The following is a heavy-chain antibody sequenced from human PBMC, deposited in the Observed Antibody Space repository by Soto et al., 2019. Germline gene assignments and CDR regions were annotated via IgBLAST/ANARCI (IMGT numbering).Heavy chain of an antibody. CDR1: GDTFTSYY. V-gene: IGHV1-46*01. D-gene: IGHD2-21*01. CDR2: INPSGGST. J-gene: IGHJ4*02. CDR3: ARELRGPDYFDY. Sequence: GASVKVSCKSSGDTFTSYYMHCVRQAPGQGLEWMGIINPSGGSTSYAQKFQGRVTMTRDTSASTAYMELSSLRSEDTAVYYCARELRGPDYFDYWGQGTLVTVSS.